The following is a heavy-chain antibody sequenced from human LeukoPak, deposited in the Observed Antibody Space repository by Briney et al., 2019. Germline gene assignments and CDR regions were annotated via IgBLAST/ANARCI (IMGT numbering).Heavy chain of an antibody. CDR2: TYYRSKWYK. J-gene: IGHJ4*02. D-gene: IGHD5-24*01. Sequence: SQTLSLTCAISGDSVSSNSAAWNWIRQSPLRGLEWLGRTYYRSKWYKDYAVSVKSRITINPDTSKNQFSLQLNSVTPEDTAVYYCARVGLATMYYFDYWGQGTLVTVSS. CDR3: ARVGLATMYYFDY. CDR1: GDSVSSNSAA. V-gene: IGHV6-1*01.